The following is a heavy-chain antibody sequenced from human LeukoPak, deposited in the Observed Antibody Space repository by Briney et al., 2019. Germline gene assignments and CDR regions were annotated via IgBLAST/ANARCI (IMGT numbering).Heavy chain of an antibody. Sequence: PGGSLRLSCAASGFTFSSYWMSWVRQASGKGLEWVANIKQDGSEKYYVDSVKGRFTISRDNAKNSLYLQMNRLRAEDTAVYSCAMLLWSGYYNWSARWGQRTLVTV. J-gene: IGHJ5*02. CDR1: GFTFSSYW. CDR3: AMLLWSGYYNWSAR. V-gene: IGHV3-7*01. D-gene: IGHD3-3*01. CDR2: IKQDGSEK.